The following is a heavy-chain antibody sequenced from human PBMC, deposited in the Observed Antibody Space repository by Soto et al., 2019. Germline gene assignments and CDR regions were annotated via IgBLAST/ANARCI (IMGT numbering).Heavy chain of an antibody. Sequence: EVQLLESGGGLVQPGGSLRLSCAASGFTFSNYWMHWVRQAPGKGLVWVSRINSNGNNTRYADSVKGRFTISRDNAKNTLFLQLNSLRAGDTAVYYCAHMGRRGATSGDDSFDIWGQGTMVTVSS. CDR1: GFTFSNYW. CDR2: INSNGNNT. J-gene: IGHJ3*02. D-gene: IGHD1-26*01. CDR3: AHMGRRGATSGDDSFDI. V-gene: IGHV3-74*02.